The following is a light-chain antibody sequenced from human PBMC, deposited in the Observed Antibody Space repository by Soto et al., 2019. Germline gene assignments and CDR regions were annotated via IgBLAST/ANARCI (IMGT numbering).Light chain of an antibody. CDR1: QGISSH. V-gene: IGKV1-9*01. J-gene: IGKJ1*01. CDR3: QQYDSYSWT. Sequence: QLTQSPSSLSASVGDRVTITCRASQGISSHLAWYQQKPGKAPNLLIYAASTLQSGVPSRFSGSGSGTEFTLTISSLQPDDFATYYCQQYDSYSWTFGQGTKVDIK. CDR2: AAS.